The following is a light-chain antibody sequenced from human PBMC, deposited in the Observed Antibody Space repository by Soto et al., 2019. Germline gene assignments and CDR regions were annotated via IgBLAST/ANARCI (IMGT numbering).Light chain of an antibody. CDR1: NIGSKN. V-gene: IGLV3-21*02. CDR3: QVWDHPSALGV. Sequence: SYELTQPPSVSVAPGQTASITCGGNNIGSKNVHWYQQKPGQAPVLVVYDDSDRPSGIPERFSGSNSGSPATLTISGVEAGDEADYYCQVWDHPSALGVFGGGTKLTVL. J-gene: IGLJ3*02. CDR2: DDS.